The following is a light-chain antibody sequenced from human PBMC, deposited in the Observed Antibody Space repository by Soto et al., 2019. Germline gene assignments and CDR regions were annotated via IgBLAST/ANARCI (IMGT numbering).Light chain of an antibody. CDR2: AVS. Sequence: QSVLTQPASVSRSPGQWITISCAGTNSDVGNYNLVSWYQHHPGKAPRLIIYAVSKRPSGISDRFSGSKSGSTASLTISGLQPEDEADYHCCSYAGNTTFKFGGGTKVTVL. J-gene: IGLJ2*01. CDR3: CSYAGNTTFK. CDR1: NSDVGNYNL. V-gene: IGLV2-23*02.